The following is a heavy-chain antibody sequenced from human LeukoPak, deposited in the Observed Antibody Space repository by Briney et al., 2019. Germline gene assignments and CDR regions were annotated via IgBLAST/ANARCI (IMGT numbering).Heavy chain of an antibody. CDR3: ARVREYDFWSGYYIDY. J-gene: IGHJ4*02. CDR1: GFTVSSNY. V-gene: IGHV3-66*01. CDR2: IYSGGST. Sequence: GWSLRLSCAASGFTVSSNYMSWVRQAPGKGLEWGSVIYSGGSTYYADSVKGRFTISRDNSKNTLYLQMNSLRAEDTAVYYCARVREYDFWSGYYIDYWGQGTLVTVSS. D-gene: IGHD3-3*01.